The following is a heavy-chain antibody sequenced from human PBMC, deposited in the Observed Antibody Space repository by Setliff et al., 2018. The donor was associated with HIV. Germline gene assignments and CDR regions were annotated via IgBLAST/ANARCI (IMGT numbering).Heavy chain of an antibody. V-gene: IGHV4-34*01. CDR2: INHSGNT. J-gene: IGHJ4*02. CDR3: ARGGGQLWLPFDH. Sequence: PSETLSLTCAVSGGSFTGYYWSWIRQTPGKGLEWIAEINHSGNTNYNPSLKSRVTISVDTSKNQFSLRLNSVTAADTAVFYCARGGGQLWLPFDHWGQGALVTVSS. CDR1: GGSFTGYY. D-gene: IGHD5-18*01.